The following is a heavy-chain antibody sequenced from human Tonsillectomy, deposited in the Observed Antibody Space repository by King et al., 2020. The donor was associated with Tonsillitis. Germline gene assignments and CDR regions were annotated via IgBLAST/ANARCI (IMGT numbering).Heavy chain of an antibody. CDR2: LRSKAYGGTV. V-gene: IGHV3-49*03. Sequence: EVQLVESGGGLVQPGRSLRLSCTASGFTFNTYAMSWFRQAPGKGLEGVSFLRSKAYGGTVEYAASVRGRFTISRDDSKSIAYLQMNSLKTEDTAVYYCARERVTASWFDPWGQGTLVTVSS. J-gene: IGHJ5*02. CDR3: ARERVTASWFDP. D-gene: IGHD5-18*01. CDR1: GFTFNTYA.